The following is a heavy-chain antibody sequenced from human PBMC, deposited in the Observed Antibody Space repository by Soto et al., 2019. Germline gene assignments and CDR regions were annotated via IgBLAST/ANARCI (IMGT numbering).Heavy chain of an antibody. D-gene: IGHD6-13*01. Sequence: GGSLRLSCAASGFTFSSYSMNWVRQAPGKGLEWVSSISGSSSYIYYADSVKGRFTISRDNAKNSLYLQMNSLRAEDTAVYYCARFPGIAAAGTPYYYYGMDVWGQGTTVTVSS. CDR3: ARFPGIAAAGTPYYYYGMDV. V-gene: IGHV3-21*01. CDR1: GFTFSSYS. J-gene: IGHJ6*02. CDR2: ISGSSSYI.